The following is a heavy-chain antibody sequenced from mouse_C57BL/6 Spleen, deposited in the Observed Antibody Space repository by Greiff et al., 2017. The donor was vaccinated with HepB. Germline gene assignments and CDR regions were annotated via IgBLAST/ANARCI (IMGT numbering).Heavy chain of an antibody. D-gene: IGHD1-1*01. CDR1: GYTFTSYW. V-gene: IGHV1-69*01. CDR3: ASGGSNYWYFDV. J-gene: IGHJ1*03. Sequence: VQLQQPGAELVMPGASVKLSCKASGYTFTSYWMHWVKQRPGQGLEWIGEIDPSDSYTNYNQKFKGKSTLTVDKSSSTAYMQLSSLTSEDSAVYYCASGGSNYWYFDVWGTGTTVTVSS. CDR2: IDPSDSYT.